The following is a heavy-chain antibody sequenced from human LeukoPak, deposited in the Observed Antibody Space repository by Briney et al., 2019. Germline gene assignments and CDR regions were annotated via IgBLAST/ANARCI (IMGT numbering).Heavy chain of an antibody. Sequence: GSLRLSCAASGFTFSSHGMNWVRQAPGKGLEWIGTIYHSGATFYNPSLQSRLIISVDTSKNQVSLELSSVTAADTALYFCARERGGYYSGAGSYYPDYWGQGTLVTVSS. CDR2: IYHSGAT. D-gene: IGHD3-10*01. V-gene: IGHV4-38-2*02. CDR1: GFTFSSHGM. CDR3: ARERGGYYSGAGSYYPDY. J-gene: IGHJ4*02.